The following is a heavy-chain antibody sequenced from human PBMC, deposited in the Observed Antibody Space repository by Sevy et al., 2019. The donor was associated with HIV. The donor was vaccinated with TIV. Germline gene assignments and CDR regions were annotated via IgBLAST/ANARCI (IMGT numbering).Heavy chain of an antibody. CDR3: ARELPSWGYFDL. J-gene: IGHJ2*01. D-gene: IGHD6-6*01. V-gene: IGHV4-59*01. Sequence: SKTLSLTCTVSGGSISSYYWSWIRQPPGKGLEWIGYIYYSGSTNYNPSLKSRVTISVDTSKNQFSLKLGSVTAADTAVYYCARELPSWGYFDLWGRGTLVTVSS. CDR1: GGSISSYY. CDR2: IYYSGST.